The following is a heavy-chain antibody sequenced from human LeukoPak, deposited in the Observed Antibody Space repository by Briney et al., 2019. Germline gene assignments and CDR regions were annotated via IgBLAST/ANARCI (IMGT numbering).Heavy chain of an antibody. D-gene: IGHD1-7*01. V-gene: IGHV3-7*01. CDR1: GFTFSSYW. CDR3: ARGAELFFYYYYMDV. J-gene: IGHJ6*03. Sequence: GGSLRLSCAASGFTFSSYWMSWVRQAPRKGLEWVANIKQDGSEKYYVDSVKGRFTISRDNAKNSLYLQMNSLRAEDTAVYYCARGAELFFYYYYMDVWGKGTTVTVSS. CDR2: IKQDGSEK.